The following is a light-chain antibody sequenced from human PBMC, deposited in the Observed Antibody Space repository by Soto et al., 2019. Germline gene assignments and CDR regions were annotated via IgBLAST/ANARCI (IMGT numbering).Light chain of an antibody. CDR3: QHLNNYPPFT. J-gene: IGKJ3*01. Sequence: EIVLTQSPATLSLSLGERATLSCRASQSLSGYLAWYQQKPGQPPRLLIYSASHRATGIPARFTGSGSGTDFTLTISRLEPEDFATYYCQHLNNYPPFTFGPGTKVDLE. V-gene: IGKV3-11*01. CDR2: SAS. CDR1: QSLSGY.